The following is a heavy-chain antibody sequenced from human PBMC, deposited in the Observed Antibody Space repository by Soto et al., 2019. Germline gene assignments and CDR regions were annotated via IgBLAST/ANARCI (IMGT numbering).Heavy chain of an antibody. CDR3: ARGQWDVVVPAAIGDNYYGMDV. CDR1: GGSFSGYY. V-gene: IGHV4-34*01. Sequence: EPLSLTCAVYGGSFSGYYWSWIRQPPGKGLEWIGEINHSGSTNYNPSLKSRVTISVDTSKNQFSLKLSSVTAADTAVYYCARGQWDVVVPAAIGDNYYGMDVWGQGTTVTVSS. CDR2: INHSGST. D-gene: IGHD2-2*02. J-gene: IGHJ6*02.